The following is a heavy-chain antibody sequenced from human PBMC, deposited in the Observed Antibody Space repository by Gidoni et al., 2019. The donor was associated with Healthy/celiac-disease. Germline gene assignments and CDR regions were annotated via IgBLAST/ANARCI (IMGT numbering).Heavy chain of an antibody. CDR1: GGSISSSRYY. D-gene: IGHD1-26*01. Sequence: QLQLQESGPGLVKPSETLSLTCTVPGGSISSSRYYWGWIRQPPGKGLEWIGSIYYSGSTYYNPSLKSRVTISVDTSKNQFSLKLSSVTAADTAVYYCARGPYSGSYNEWPFDYWGQGTLVTVSS. CDR2: IYYSGST. CDR3: ARGPYSGSYNEWPFDY. J-gene: IGHJ4*02. V-gene: IGHV4-39*07.